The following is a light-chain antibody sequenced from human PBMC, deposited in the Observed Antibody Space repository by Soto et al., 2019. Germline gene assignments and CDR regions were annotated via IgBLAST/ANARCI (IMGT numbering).Light chain of an antibody. Sequence: EIVLKHSPATLSLSPGERATLSCSASQSVSSYLAWYQHKPGQAPRLLIYDASTRATGIPARFSGSGSGTDFTLTISILEPEDFAGYYCRRRTMWPPLFPFGPGTKVDIK. J-gene: IGKJ3*01. CDR3: RRRTMWPPLFP. CDR1: QSVSSY. CDR2: DAS. V-gene: IGKV3-11*01.